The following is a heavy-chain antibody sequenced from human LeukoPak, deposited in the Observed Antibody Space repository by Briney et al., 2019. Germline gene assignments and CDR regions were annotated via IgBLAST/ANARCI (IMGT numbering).Heavy chain of an antibody. V-gene: IGHV3-30-3*01. CDR2: ISYDGSNK. J-gene: IGHJ4*02. Sequence: GRSLRLSCAAFGFTFSSYAMHWVRQAPGKGLEWVAVISYDGSNKYYADSVKGRFTISRDNSKNTLYLQMNSLRAEDTAVYYCARGSGGYSSGWSPSRDWGQGTLVTVSS. D-gene: IGHD6-19*01. CDR1: GFTFSSYA. CDR3: ARGSGGYSSGWSPSRD.